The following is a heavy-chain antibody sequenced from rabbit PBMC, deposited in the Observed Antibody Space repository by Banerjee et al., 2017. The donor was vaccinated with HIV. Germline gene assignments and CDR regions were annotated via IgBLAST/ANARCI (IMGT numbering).Heavy chain of an antibody. Sequence: QSLEESGGDLVKPGASLTLTCTASGFDFSSNAMCWFRQAPGKGPEWIGTIYAGSSGITDYASWVNGRFTISKASWTTVTLQMTSLTAADTATYFCARDLAGVIGWNFDFWGPGTLVTVS. D-gene: IGHD4-1*01. J-gene: IGHJ4*01. CDR2: IYAGSSGIT. V-gene: IGHV1S40*01. CDR3: ARDLAGVIGWNFDF. CDR1: GFDFSSNA.